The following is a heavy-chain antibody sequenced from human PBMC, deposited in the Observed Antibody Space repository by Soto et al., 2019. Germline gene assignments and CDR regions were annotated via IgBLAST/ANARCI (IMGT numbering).Heavy chain of an antibody. CDR2: MNPNSGNT. V-gene: IGHV1-8*01. Sequence: EASVKVSCKASGYTFTSYDINWVRQATGQGLEWMGWMNPNSGNTGYAQKFQGRVTMTRNTSISTAYMELSSLRSEDTAVYYCARGQGYCSSTSCPPPDYYYMDVWGKGTTVTVSS. CDR1: GYTFTSYD. CDR3: ARGQGYCSSTSCPPPDYYYMDV. J-gene: IGHJ6*03. D-gene: IGHD2-2*01.